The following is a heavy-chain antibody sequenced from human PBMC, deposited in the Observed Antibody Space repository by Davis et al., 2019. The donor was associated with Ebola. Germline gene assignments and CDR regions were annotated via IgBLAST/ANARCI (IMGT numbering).Heavy chain of an antibody. J-gene: IGHJ4*02. D-gene: IGHD6-19*01. CDR3: ARGSGWYVVDY. Sequence: ASVKVSCKTSGYTFSMYGISWVRQAPGQRLEWMGWINAGNGNTKYSQKFQGRVTITRDTSASTAYMELSSLRSEDTAVYYCARGSGWYVVDYWGQGTLVTVSS. V-gene: IGHV1-3*01. CDR2: INAGNGNT. CDR1: GYTFSMYG.